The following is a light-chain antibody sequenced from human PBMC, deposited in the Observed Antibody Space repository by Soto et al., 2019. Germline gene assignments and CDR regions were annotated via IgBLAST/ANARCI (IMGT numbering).Light chain of an antibody. J-gene: IGLJ1*01. V-gene: IGLV2-14*01. Sequence: ALTQPASVSGSPGQSITISCTGTSSDVGGYNYVSWYQHLPGKAPKLMIFEVSNRPSGVSNRFSGSKSGNTASLTISGLQGDDEADYYCTSFTFSSSLVFGTGTKVTVL. CDR1: SSDVGGYNY. CDR2: EVS. CDR3: TSFTFSSSLV.